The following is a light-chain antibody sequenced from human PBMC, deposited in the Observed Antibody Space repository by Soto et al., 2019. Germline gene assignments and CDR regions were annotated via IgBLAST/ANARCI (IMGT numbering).Light chain of an antibody. V-gene: IGKV4-1*01. J-gene: IGKJ1*01. CDR3: QQYYGTPPWT. CDR1: QTVLYSSNNKNY. Sequence: DIVMTQSPESLAVSLGERATINCESSQTVLYSSNNKNYLAWYQQKPGQPPKLLIYWASTRESGVPDRFSGSGSGTYFTLIISSLQAEYVAVYYCQQYYGTPPWTVGQGTKVQIK. CDR2: WAS.